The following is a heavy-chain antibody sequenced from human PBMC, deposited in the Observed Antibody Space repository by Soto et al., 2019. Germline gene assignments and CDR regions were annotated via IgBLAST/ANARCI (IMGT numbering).Heavy chain of an antibody. J-gene: IGHJ6*02. Sequence: GGSLRLSCAASGFTFSSSTMNWVRQAPGKGLEWVSAIIDSGGYTYYADSVKGRFTISRDNSKNTLYLQMNSLRAEDTALYYCAKETYYYYGMDVWGQGTTVTVSS. V-gene: IGHV3-23*01. CDR1: GFTFSSST. CDR2: IIDSGGYT. CDR3: AKETYYYYGMDV.